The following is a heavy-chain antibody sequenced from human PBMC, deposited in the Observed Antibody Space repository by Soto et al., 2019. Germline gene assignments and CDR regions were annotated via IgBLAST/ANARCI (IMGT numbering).Heavy chain of an antibody. CDR1: RITFRNYA. CDR2: ISGSGGTT. Sequence: GGSLRLSCAASRITFRNYAMSWVRQAPGKGLEWVSTISGSGGTTHYADSVKGRFTISRDNSKDTLYLQMNNLRAEDTAVYYCATATKSTVTTAFDPWGQGTLVTVSS. J-gene: IGHJ5*02. D-gene: IGHD4-17*01. CDR3: ATATKSTVTTAFDP. V-gene: IGHV3-23*01.